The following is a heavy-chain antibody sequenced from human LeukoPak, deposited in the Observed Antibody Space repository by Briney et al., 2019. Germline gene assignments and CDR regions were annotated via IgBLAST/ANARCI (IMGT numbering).Heavy chain of an antibody. J-gene: IGHJ4*02. CDR1: GFTVSYNY. V-gene: IGHV3-53*01. CDR2: IFADGTT. CDR3: AKGESAAATSRVAY. Sequence: GGSLRLSCAASGFTVSYNYTSWVRQAPGKGLEWVSLIFADGTTHYADSVKGRLTISRDNSKNTLYLQMNNLRAEDTAVYYCAKGESAAATSRVAYWGQGTLVTVSS. D-gene: IGHD6-13*01.